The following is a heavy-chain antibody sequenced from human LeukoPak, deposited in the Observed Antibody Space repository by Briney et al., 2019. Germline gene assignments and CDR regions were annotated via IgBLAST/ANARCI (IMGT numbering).Heavy chain of an antibody. CDR2: ISSGGSYK. J-gene: IGHJ6*03. V-gene: IGHV3-21*01. CDR3: AKAGYDYVWGSPASWLRAHYYYYYMDV. Sequence: GGSLRLSCAASGFIFDRYGMSWVRQPPGKGLEWVASISSGGSYKYYRDSVKGRFIISRDDAKKSVSLQMNSLSAEDTAVYYCAKAGYDYVWGSPASWLRAHYYYYYMDVWGKGTTVTVSS. D-gene: IGHD3-16*01. CDR1: GFIFDRYG.